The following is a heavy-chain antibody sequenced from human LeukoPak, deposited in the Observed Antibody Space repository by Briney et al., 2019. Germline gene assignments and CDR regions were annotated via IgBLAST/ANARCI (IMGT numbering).Heavy chain of an antibody. CDR1: GGSIDNYY. J-gene: IGHJ1*01. Sequence: SETLSLTCTVSGGSIDNYYWTWIRQPSGKGLEWIGYVYYGGITKYNPSLMSRVSISVDTSKNQFSLKVRAVTAADTAVYYCARGVDPHFWGQGTLVTVSS. CDR3: ARGVDPHF. D-gene: IGHD5-12*01. V-gene: IGHV4-59*01. CDR2: VYYGGIT.